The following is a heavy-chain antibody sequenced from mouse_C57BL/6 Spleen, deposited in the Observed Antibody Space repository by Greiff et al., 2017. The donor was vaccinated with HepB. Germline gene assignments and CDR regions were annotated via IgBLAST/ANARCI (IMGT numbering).Heavy chain of an antibody. D-gene: IGHD2-9*01. CDR2: IYPGSGST. V-gene: IGHV1-55*01. CDR1: GYTFTSYW. CDR3: AREGAYYGYSTD. J-gene: IGHJ2*01. Sequence: QVHVKQSGAELVKPGASVKMSCKASGYTFTSYWITWVKQRPGQGLEWIGDIYPGSGSTNYNEKFKSKATLTVDTSSSTAYMQLSSLTSEDSAVYYCAREGAYYGYSTDWGQGTTLTVSS.